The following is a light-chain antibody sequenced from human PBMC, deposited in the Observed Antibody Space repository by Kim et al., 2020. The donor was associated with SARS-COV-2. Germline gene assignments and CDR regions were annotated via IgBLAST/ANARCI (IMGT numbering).Light chain of an antibody. CDR1: SSHIGSNY. Sequence: ELTQPPSASGTPGQRVTISCSGSSSHIGSNYVYWYQQLPGTAPKLLIYRNNQRPSGVPDRFSGSKSGTSASLAISGLRSEDETDYYCAAWDDSLSGWVFGGGTQRTVL. CDR3: AAWDDSLSGWV. J-gene: IGLJ3*02. CDR2: RNN. V-gene: IGLV1-47*01.